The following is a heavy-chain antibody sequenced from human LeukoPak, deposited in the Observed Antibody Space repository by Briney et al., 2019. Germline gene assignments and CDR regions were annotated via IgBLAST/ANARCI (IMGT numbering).Heavy chain of an antibody. J-gene: IGHJ4*02. CDR3: ASLGLLLRSADY. CDR2: ISADSATT. D-gene: IGHD3-22*01. Sequence: GGSLRLSCAACGFDFCSYSMTGVRQAPGKGREWVSVISADSATTCYADSVKGRFTISRDNSKNTLYLQMHSLRAEDTAVYYCASLGLLLRSADYWGQGTLVTVSS. V-gene: IGHV3-23*01. CDR1: GFDFCSYS.